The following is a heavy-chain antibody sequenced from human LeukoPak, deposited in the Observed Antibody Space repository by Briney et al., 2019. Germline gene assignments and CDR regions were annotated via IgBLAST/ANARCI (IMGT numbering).Heavy chain of an antibody. J-gene: IGHJ4*02. V-gene: IGHV2-70*01. CDR1: GFSLSTSGMC. Sequence: SGPTLVNPTQTLTLTCTFSGFSLSTSGMCVSWIRQPPGKALEWLALIDWDDDKYYSTSLKTRLTISKDTYKNQVVLTMTNTDPVDTATYYCARSERTTGTPSHVDFDYWGQGTLVTVSS. CDR2: IDWDDDK. CDR3: ARSERTTGTPSHVDFDY. D-gene: IGHD1-1*01.